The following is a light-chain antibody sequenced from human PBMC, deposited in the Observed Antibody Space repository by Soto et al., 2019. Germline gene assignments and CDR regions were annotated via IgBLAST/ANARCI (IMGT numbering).Light chain of an antibody. CDR1: QNIRSN. V-gene: IGKV3-15*01. J-gene: IGKJ1*01. CDR3: QQYNNWPPWT. Sequence: EIVMTQSPATLSVSPGERATLTCRANQNIRSNLAWHQQKPGQAPKLLIYGASTRATGVPARFSGGGSGTEFTLTISSLQSEDSAVYYCQQYNNWPPWTFGQGTKVEIK. CDR2: GAS.